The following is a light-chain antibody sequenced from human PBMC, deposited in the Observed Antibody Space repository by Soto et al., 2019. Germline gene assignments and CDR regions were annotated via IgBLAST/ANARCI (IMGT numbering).Light chain of an antibody. J-gene: IGKJ1*01. CDR3: QQYAGSRT. V-gene: IGKV3-20*01. CDR2: GKS. Sequence: EILMTQSPATLSVSAGDRATLSCRASQSVSSNLAWYQQKPGQAPRLLIYGKSSRATGIPDRFSGSGSGTDFTLTISRLEPEDFAVYYCQQYAGSRTFGQGTKVDIK. CDR1: QSVSSN.